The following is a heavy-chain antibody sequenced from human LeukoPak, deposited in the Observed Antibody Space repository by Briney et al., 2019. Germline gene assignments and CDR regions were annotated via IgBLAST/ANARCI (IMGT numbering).Heavy chain of an antibody. D-gene: IGHD3-22*01. J-gene: IGHJ4*02. Sequence: TGGSLRLSCAASGFTFSTYEMNWVRQAPGKGLEWVSYISSTGSNIYYADSVKGRFTISRDNAKNSLYLLMNSLRTEDTAVYYCAATYYYDGSGDCWGQGTLVTVSS. CDR2: ISSTGSNI. CDR3: AATYYYDGSGDC. V-gene: IGHV3-48*03. CDR1: GFTFSTYE.